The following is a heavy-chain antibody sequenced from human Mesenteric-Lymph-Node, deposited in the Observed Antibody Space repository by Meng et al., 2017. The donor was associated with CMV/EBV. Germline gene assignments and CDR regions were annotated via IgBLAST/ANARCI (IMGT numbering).Heavy chain of an antibody. J-gene: IGHJ6*02. Sequence: GESLKISCAACGFTFSSYDMHWVRQATGKGLEWVSAIGTAGDTYYPGSVKGRFTISRDNAKNSVYLQMNSLRTEDTAVYYCARAGYRYGSYYYYGMDVWGQGTAVTVSS. D-gene: IGHD5-18*01. V-gene: IGHV3-13*01. CDR2: IGTAGDT. CDR1: GFTFSSYD. CDR3: ARAGYRYGSYYYYGMDV.